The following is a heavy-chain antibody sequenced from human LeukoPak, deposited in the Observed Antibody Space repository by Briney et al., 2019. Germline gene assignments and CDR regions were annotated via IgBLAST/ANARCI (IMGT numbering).Heavy chain of an antibody. V-gene: IGHV1-18*01. D-gene: IGHD6-19*01. Sequence: ASLKVSCKASGYTFTSYGISWVRQAPGQGLEWMGWISAYNGNTNYAQNPQGRVTMTTDTSTSTAYMEQRSLRSDDTAVYYCAVIAVAGTAHHDYWGQGTLVTVSS. CDR2: ISAYNGNT. CDR3: AVIAVAGTAHHDY. CDR1: GYTFTSYG. J-gene: IGHJ4*02.